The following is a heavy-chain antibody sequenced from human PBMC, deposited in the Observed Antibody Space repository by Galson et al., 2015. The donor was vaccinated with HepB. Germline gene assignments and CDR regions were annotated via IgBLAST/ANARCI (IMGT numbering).Heavy chain of an antibody. CDR1: GGSLGSGGYY. V-gene: IGHV4-31*11. J-gene: IGHJ4*02. D-gene: IGHD3-10*01. CDR2: IHYSGST. Sequence: TLSLTCAVSGGSLGSGGYYWSWIRQHPGKGLEWIGYIHYSGSTYYNPSLRGRLTISEGMSKNQFSLILSSVTAADTAIYYCARGSEDNYGSFDYWGQGTLVTVSS. CDR3: ARGSEDNYGSFDY.